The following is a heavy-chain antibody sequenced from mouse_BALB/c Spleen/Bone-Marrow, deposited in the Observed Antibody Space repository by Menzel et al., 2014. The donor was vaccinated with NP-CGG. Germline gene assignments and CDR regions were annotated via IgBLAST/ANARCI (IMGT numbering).Heavy chain of an antibody. J-gene: IGHJ2*01. V-gene: IGHV1-55*01. CDR3: ATGET. CDR2: IYPGSDST. Sequence: LEGAEAKRVEPGTSVKLGCKASVYTFTSYWMHWVKQRPGQGLEWIGDIYPGSDSTNYNEKFKSKATLTVDTSSNTAYMQLSSLTSEDSAVYYCATGETWGRGTTLTVA. CDR1: VYTFTSYW.